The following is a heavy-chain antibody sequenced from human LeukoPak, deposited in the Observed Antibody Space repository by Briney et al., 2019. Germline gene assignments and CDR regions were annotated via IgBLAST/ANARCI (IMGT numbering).Heavy chain of an antibody. CDR1: GGSISSGGYY. Sequence: PSETLSLTCTVSGGSISSGGYYWSWIRQHPGKGLEWIGYIYYSGSTYYNPSLKSRVTISVDTSKNQFSLKLSSVTAADTAVYYCARVPHLGDALTVPAAIGAFDIWGQGTMVTVSS. CDR3: ARVPHLGDALTVPAAIGAFDI. CDR2: IYYSGST. V-gene: IGHV4-31*03. J-gene: IGHJ3*02. D-gene: IGHD2-2*02.